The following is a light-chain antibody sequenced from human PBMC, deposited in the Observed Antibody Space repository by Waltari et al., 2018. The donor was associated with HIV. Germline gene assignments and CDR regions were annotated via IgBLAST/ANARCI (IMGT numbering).Light chain of an antibody. CDR2: ANN. J-gene: IGLJ2*01. V-gene: IGLV1-44*01. CDR3: AAWDDTLYGL. Sequence: QSVLAQPPSASGTPGQRVTISCSGSSSNIGEYPVNWYHQVPGTAPKLVIYANNQRPAGVPDRFSGSQSGTSASLAISGLRSEDEGTYYCAAWDDTLYGLFGGGT. CDR1: SSNIGEYP.